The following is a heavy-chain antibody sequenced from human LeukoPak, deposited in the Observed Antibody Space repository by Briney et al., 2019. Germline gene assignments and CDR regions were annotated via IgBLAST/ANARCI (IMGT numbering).Heavy chain of an antibody. CDR3: ARAVTMVRGPPPYYYYYMDV. D-gene: IGHD3-10*01. V-gene: IGHV1-69*13. J-gene: IGHJ6*03. CDR2: IIPIFGTA. CDR1: GGTFSSYA. Sequence: SVKVSCKASGGTFSSYAISWVRQAPGQGLEWMGGIIPIFGTANYAQKFQGRVTITADESTSTAYMELSSLRSEDTAVYYCARAVTMVRGPPPYYYYYMDVWGKGTTVTVSS.